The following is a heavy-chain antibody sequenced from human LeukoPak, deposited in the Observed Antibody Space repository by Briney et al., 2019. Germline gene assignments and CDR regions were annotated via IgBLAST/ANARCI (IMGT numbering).Heavy chain of an antibody. CDR1: GGSISSNY. CDR2: IHYSGST. V-gene: IGHV4-59*01. J-gene: IGHJ3*02. Sequence: SETLSLTCIVSGGSISSNYWGWIRQPAGKGLEWIGYIHYSGSTNYNPALKSRATTSVDASKNKFSLKLRSVTAADTAVDYCARDGYDGSGSFGAFDIWGQGTMVTVSS. D-gene: IGHD3-10*01. CDR3: ARDGYDGSGSFGAFDI.